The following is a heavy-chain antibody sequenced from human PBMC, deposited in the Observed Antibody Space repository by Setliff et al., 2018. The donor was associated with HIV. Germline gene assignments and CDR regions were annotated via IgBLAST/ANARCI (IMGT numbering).Heavy chain of an antibody. J-gene: IGHJ5*01. D-gene: IGHD2-2*01. CDR3: ARGAYRFDS. CDR2: IYYSGRT. V-gene: IGHV4-39*07. CDR1: GGSISSSSYY. Sequence: SETLSLTCTVSGGSISSSSYYWGWIRQPPGKGLEWIGSIYYSGRTYYNPSLKNRVTISVDTSKNQFSLTLRSLTAADTAVYYCARGAYRFDSWGQGNLVTVSS.